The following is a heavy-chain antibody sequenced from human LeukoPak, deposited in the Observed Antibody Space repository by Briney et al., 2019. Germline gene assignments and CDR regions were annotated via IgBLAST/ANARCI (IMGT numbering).Heavy chain of an antibody. CDR1: GGSISSYY. Sequence: PPDTLSLTCTVSGGSISSYYWSWIRQPPGKGLEWVGNIYYSGSTNYNPSLKSRVTISVDTSKNQFSLKLSSVTAADTAVYYCARGTWYSSSWYPGHYYMDVWGKGTTVTVSS. CDR3: ARGTWYSSSWYPGHYYMDV. CDR2: IYYSGST. D-gene: IGHD6-13*01. V-gene: IGHV4-59*07. J-gene: IGHJ6*03.